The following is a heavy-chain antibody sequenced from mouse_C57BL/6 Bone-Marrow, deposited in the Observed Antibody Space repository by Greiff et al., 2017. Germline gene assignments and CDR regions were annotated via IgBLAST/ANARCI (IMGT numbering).Heavy chain of an antibody. CDR1: GYTFTSYW. CDR2: IDPSDSYT. D-gene: IGHD2-3*01. V-gene: IGHV1-50*01. Sequence: VKLQQPGAELVKPGASVKLSCKASGYTFTSYWMQWVKQRPGQGLEWIGEIDPSDSYTNYNQKFKGKATLTVDTASSTAYMQLSSLTSEDSAVYYCARRRDGYYIYYYAMDCWGQGTSVTVSS. J-gene: IGHJ4*01. CDR3: ARRRDGYYIYYYAMDC.